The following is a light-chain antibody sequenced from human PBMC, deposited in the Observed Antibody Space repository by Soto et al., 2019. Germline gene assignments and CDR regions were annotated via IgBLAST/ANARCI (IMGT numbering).Light chain of an antibody. CDR3: SSYTGSSTLVV. CDR2: EVS. CDR1: SSDVGGYNY. V-gene: IGLV2-14*01. J-gene: IGLJ3*02. Sequence: QSALTQPASVSGSPGQSITISCTGTSSDVGGYNYVSWYQQHPGKAPKLMIYEVSYRPSGVSNRFSGSKSGNTASLTISGLQAEDEADYCCSSYTGSSTLVVFGGGTKLTVL.